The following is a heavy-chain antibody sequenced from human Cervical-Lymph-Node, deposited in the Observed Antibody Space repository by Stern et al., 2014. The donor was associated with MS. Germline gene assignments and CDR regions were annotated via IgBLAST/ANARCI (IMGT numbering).Heavy chain of an antibody. V-gene: IGHV3-21*01. CDR2: IGSGSGYK. D-gene: IGHD2-21*02. CDR1: GFTFNTYS. J-gene: IGHJ4*02. CDR3: ARFTAVSDFDY. Sequence: VQLGESGGGLVKPGGSLRLSCVGSGFTFNTYSFNWFRQAPGKGLEWVSSIGSGSGYKHYADSVKGRFTISRDNAKNSLFLQMNSLRAEDTAVYYCARFTAVSDFDYWGQGTLVTVSS.